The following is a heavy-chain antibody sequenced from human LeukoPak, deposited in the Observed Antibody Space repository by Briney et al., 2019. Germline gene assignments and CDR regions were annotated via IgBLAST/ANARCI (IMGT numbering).Heavy chain of an antibody. Sequence: GGSLRLACAASGFTFSSYAMTWVRQAPGKGLEWVSSITSGGDYIYYVDSVKGRFTTSRDNAKNSLSLQLNSLRVEDTAVYYCARGHYDVLAASYKWTPDYWGQGTLVTVSS. CDR1: GFTFSSYA. D-gene: IGHD3-9*01. J-gene: IGHJ4*02. V-gene: IGHV3-21*01. CDR3: ARGHYDVLAASYKWTPDY. CDR2: ITSGGDYI.